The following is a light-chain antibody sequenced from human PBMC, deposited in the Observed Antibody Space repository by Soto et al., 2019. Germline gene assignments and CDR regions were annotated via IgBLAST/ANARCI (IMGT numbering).Light chain of an antibody. CDR1: QGISSY. J-gene: IGKJ5*01. Sequence: DIQMTPSPSSLSASTGDRVTITCRASQGISSYLAWYQQKPGKAPKLLIYAASNLEAGVPSRFRGSGSGTDFTFTISRLQPEDIATYYCQQYENLPTFGQGTRLEIK. V-gene: IGKV1-33*01. CDR2: AAS. CDR3: QQYENLPT.